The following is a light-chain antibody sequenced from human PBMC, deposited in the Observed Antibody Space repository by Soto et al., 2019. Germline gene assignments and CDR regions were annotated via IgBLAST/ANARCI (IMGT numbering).Light chain of an antibody. CDR1: SSNIGNND. CDR3: AAWDDSLGEV. CDR2: KNN. Sequence: QSVLTQPPSASGTPGQRVTISCSGSSSNIGNNDVYWYQQFPGTAPKLVVYKNNQRPSGVPDRFSGSKSGTSASLAISGRRSEDEADYYCAAWDDSLGEVFGTGTKLTVL. J-gene: IGLJ1*01. V-gene: IGLV1-47*01.